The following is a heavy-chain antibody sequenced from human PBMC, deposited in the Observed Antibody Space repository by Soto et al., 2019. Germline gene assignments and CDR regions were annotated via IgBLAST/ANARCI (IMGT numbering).Heavy chain of an antibody. Sequence: QVQLQESGPGLVKPSGTLSLTCTVSGGSISSSNWWSWVRQPPGKGLEWIGEIYHSGSTNYNPSLKSRVTISVDKSKNQFSRKLSSVTAADTAVYYCASVRGGYYSAMDVWGQGTTVTVSS. D-gene: IGHD3-10*02. CDR3: ASVRGGYYSAMDV. CDR2: IYHSGST. CDR1: GGSISSSNW. V-gene: IGHV4-4*02. J-gene: IGHJ6*02.